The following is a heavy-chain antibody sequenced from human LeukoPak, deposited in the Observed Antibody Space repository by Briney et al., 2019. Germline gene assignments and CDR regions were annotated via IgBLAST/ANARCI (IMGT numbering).Heavy chain of an antibody. V-gene: IGHV1-3*01. CDR1: GYTFTNYA. J-gene: IGHJ4*02. Sequence: ASVKVSCKTSGYTFTNYAMHWVRQAPGQRLGWMGWINAGNGNTKYSQKFQGRVTITRDTSASTAYMELSSLRSEDTAVYYCARADPTEYSSSRGYYFDSWGQGVLVIVSS. CDR2: INAGNGNT. CDR3: ARADPTEYSSSRGYYFDS. D-gene: IGHD6-6*01.